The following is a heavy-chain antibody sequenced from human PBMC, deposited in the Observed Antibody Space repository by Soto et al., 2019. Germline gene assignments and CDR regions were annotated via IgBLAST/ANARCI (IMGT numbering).Heavy chain of an antibody. CDR2: ISSSSSTI. V-gene: IGHV3-48*02. D-gene: IGHD1-26*01. CDR3: GRGGGTLNGFDP. CDR1: GFTFSRYS. Sequence: GGSLRLSCAASGFTFSRYSMNWVRQAPGKGLEWVSYISSSSSTIYYADSVKGRFTIPRDNAKNSLYLQINSRREEETVVYYCGRGGGTLNGFDPWGKGPLVTVS. J-gene: IGHJ5*02.